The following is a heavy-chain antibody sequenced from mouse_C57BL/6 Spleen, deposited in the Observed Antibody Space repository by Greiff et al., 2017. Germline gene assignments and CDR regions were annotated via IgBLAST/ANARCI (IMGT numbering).Heavy chain of an antibody. V-gene: IGHV1-52*01. CDR3: ARSAGTGVFAY. D-gene: IGHD4-1*01. CDR2: IDPSDSET. J-gene: IGHJ3*01. CDR1: GYTFTSYW. Sequence: VQLQQPGAELVRPGSSVKLSCKASGYTFTSYWMHWVKQRPIQGLEWIGNIDPSDSETHYNQKFKDKATLTVDKSSSTAYMQLSSLTSEDSAVYYCARSAGTGVFAYWGQGTLVTVSA.